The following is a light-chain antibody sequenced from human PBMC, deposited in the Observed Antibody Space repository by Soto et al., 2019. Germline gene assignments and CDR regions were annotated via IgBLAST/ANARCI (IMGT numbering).Light chain of an antibody. CDR1: RTINTY. J-gene: IGKJ4*01. CDR3: QQTYSDIS. Sequence: DVRMTQSPSSLSASVGDTITITCRASRTINTYLNWFLQKPGEPPRLLIYGASTLHDGVPSRFSGSGSGADFTLTISGLQPEDFASYHCQQTYSDISFGGGTKV. V-gene: IGKV1-39*01. CDR2: GAS.